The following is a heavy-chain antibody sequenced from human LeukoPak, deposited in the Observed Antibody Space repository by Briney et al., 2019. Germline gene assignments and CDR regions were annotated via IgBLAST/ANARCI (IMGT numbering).Heavy chain of an antibody. CDR1: GFTVSSNY. CDR2: IRDKSHGGTT. Sequence: PGGSLRLSCAASGFTVSSNYMSWVRQAPGKGLEWVGFIRDKSHGGTTEYAASVEGRFTISREDSKTIAYLQMKSLKMEDTAVYYCTRFMIGMLGDDWFDPWGQGTLVTVSS. D-gene: IGHD2-8*01. CDR3: TRFMIGMLGDDWFDP. V-gene: IGHV3-22*01. J-gene: IGHJ5*02.